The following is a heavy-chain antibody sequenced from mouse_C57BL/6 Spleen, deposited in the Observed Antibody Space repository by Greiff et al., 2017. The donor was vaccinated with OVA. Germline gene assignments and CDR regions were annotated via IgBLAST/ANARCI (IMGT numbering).Heavy chain of an antibody. CDR3: ARDGVDYSNYSAWFAY. Sequence: VMLVESGAELARPGASVKMSCKASGYTFTSYTMHWVKQRPGQGLEWIGYINPSSGYTKYNQKFKDKATLTADKSSSTAYMQLSSLTSEDSAVYYCARDGVDYSNYSAWFAYWGQGTLVTVSA. J-gene: IGHJ3*01. V-gene: IGHV1-4*01. CDR2: INPSSGYT. D-gene: IGHD2-5*01. CDR1: GYTFTSYT.